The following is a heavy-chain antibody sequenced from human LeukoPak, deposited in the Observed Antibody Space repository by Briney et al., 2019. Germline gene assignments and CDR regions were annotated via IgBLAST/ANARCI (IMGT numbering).Heavy chain of an antibody. D-gene: IGHD6-13*01. J-gene: IGHJ6*02. CDR1: GYSFTSYW. CDR3: ARRIRAAAGTFYYYYGMDV. CDR2: IYPGDSDT. V-gene: IGHV5-51*01. Sequence: GESLKISCKGSGYSFTSYWIGWVRQMPGKGLEWMGIIYPGDSDTRYSPSFQGQVTISADKSISTAYLQWSSLKASDTAMYYCARRIRAAAGTFYYYYGMDVWGQGTTVTVSS.